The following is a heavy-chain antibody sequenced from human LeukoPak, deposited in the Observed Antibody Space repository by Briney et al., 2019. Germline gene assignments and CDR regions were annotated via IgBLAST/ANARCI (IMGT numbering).Heavy chain of an antibody. D-gene: IGHD3-10*01. CDR3: AKSEFGALWNPYYYYMDV. CDR2: ISSDGSDT. Sequence: GGSLRLSCEASGFTFSRYAMHWVRQTPGQGLEWVASISSDGSDTYYADSVRGRFTISRDNSKNTLYLQMDSLRTEDTAVSYCAKSEFGALWNPYYYYMDVWGKGTTVTVSS. J-gene: IGHJ6*03. V-gene: IGHV3-30*04. CDR1: GFTFSRYA.